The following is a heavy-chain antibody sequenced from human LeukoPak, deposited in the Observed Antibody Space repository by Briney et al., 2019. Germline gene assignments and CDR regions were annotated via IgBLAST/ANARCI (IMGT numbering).Heavy chain of an antibody. CDR3: ACDEGFSDYVWGSSAAFDI. D-gene: IGHD3-16*01. CDR1: GGSVRAHY. Sequence: SENLSLTCTVSGGSVRAHYWSWFRLPPGKGLEWIGYIYYSGKTDYSPSLKSRRTISLDTSKSQFSLKLKSVTAADTAVYYCACDEGFSDYVWGSSAAFDIWGRGTMVTVSS. J-gene: IGHJ3*02. V-gene: IGHV4-59*02. CDR2: IYYSGKT.